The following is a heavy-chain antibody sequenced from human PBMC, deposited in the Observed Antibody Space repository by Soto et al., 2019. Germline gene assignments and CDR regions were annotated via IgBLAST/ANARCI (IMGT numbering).Heavy chain of an antibody. CDR3: ARSYYYDSSGTRYYYYGMDV. V-gene: IGHV4-34*01. D-gene: IGHD3-22*01. CDR1: GGSFSGYY. J-gene: IGHJ6*02. Sequence: SETLSLTCAVYGGSFSGYYWSWIRQPPGKGLEWIGEINHSGSTNYNPSLKSRVTISVDTSKNQFSLKLSSVTAADTAVYYCARSYYYDSSGTRYYYYGMDVWGQGTTVT. CDR2: INHSGST.